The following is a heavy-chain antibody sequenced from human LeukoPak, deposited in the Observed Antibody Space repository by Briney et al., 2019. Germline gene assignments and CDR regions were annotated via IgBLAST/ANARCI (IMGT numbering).Heavy chain of an antibody. V-gene: IGHV3-13*01. CDR2: IGTAGDT. CDR1: GFTFSSYD. Sequence: GGSLRLSCAASGFTFSSYDMHWVRQATGNGLEWVSAIGTAGDTYYPGSVKGRFTISRENAKNSLYLQMNSLRAGDTAVYYCARDSGDYYYYGMDVWGQGTTVTVSS. J-gene: IGHJ6*02. CDR3: ARDSGDYYYYGMDV. D-gene: IGHD3-10*01.